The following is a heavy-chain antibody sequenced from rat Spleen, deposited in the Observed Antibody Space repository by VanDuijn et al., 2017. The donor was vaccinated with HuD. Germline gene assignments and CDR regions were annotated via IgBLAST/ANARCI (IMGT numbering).Heavy chain of an antibody. CDR2: IIYDGSST. Sequence: EVQLVESDGGLVQPGRSQKLSCAASGFTFSDYAMAWVRQSPKKGLEWVATIIYDGSSTYYRDSVKGRFTISRDNAKSTLCLHMDSLRSEDTATYYCATAGARISRFAYWGQGTLVTVSS. V-gene: IGHV5-17*01. CDR3: ATAGARISRFAY. CDR1: GFTFSDYA. J-gene: IGHJ3*01. D-gene: IGHD2-7*01.